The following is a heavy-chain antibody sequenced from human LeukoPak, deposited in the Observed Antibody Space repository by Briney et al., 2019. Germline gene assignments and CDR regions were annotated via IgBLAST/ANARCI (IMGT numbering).Heavy chain of an antibody. J-gene: IGHJ6*02. D-gene: IGHD4-17*01. Sequence: PSETLSLTCTVSGGSISTYYWNWIRQPPGKGLEWIGYIYYSGSTNYNPSLKSRVTISVDTSKNQFSLKLSSVTAADTAVYYCARDGSGTTVTGGMDVWGQGTTVTVSS. CDR3: ARDGSGTTVTGGMDV. V-gene: IGHV4-59*01. CDR2: IYYSGST. CDR1: GGSISTYY.